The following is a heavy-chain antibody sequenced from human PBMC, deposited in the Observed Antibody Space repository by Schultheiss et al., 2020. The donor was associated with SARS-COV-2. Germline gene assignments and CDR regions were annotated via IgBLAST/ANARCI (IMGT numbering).Heavy chain of an antibody. Sequence: GGSLRLSCAASGFTFSNFDMNWVRQAPGKGLEWVALISYDGSNKIYADSVKGRLTISRDNSKSTLFLQMDSLRPDDTAMYHCARPPQTVYYYYMDVWGKGTTVTVAS. V-gene: IGHV3-30-3*01. CDR2: ISYDGSNK. CDR1: GFTFSNFD. D-gene: IGHD4-17*01. CDR3: ARPPQTVYYYYMDV. J-gene: IGHJ6*03.